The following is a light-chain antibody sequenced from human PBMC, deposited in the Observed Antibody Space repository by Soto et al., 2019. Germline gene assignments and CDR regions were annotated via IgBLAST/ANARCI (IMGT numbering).Light chain of an antibody. Sequence: QSALTQPASVSGSPGQSITISCTGTSSDVGNYNLVSWYQQHPGKAPKLMIYEGSTRPSGVSSRFSGSKSGNTASLTISGLQAEDEADYYCCSYAGSNTYVFGSGTKLTVL. J-gene: IGLJ1*01. V-gene: IGLV2-23*01. CDR2: EGS. CDR3: CSYAGSNTYV. CDR1: SSDVGNYNL.